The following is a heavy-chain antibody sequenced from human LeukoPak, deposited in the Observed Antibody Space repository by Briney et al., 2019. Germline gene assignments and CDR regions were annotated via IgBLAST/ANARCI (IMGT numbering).Heavy chain of an antibody. Sequence: GESLKISCKGSGYSFTSYWIGWVRQMPGKGLEWMGIIYPGDSDTRYSPSFQGQVTISADKSISTAYLQWSSLKASDTAMYYCASTSIAPPGYYYYYMDVWGKGTTVTVSS. CDR2: IYPGDSDT. CDR1: GYSFTSYW. J-gene: IGHJ6*03. V-gene: IGHV5-51*01. CDR3: ASTSIAPPGYYYYYMDV. D-gene: IGHD6-13*01.